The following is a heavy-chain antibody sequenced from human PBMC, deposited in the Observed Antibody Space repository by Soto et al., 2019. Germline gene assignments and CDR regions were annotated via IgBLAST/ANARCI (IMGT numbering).Heavy chain of an antibody. CDR3: ASVSKSVPHYYYYGMDV. D-gene: IGHD2-2*01. CDR1: GGSISSSNW. CDR2: IYHSGST. Sequence: QVQLQESGPGLVKPSGTLSLTCAVSGGSISSSNWWSWVRQPPGKGLEWIGEIYHSGSTNYNPSLKSRVTISVDKSKNQFSLKLSSVTAADTAVYYCASVSKSVPHYYYYGMDVWGQGTTVTVSS. J-gene: IGHJ6*02. V-gene: IGHV4-4*02.